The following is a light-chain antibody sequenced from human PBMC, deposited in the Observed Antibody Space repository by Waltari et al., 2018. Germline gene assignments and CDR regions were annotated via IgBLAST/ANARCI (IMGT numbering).Light chain of an antibody. CDR1: QNVSGY. Sequence: IVLTQSPATLSLSPGDRATLSCRASQNVSGYLAWFQQKPGQAPRLLIYHAANRDTGLPARFSGSGSGTDFTLTISSLEPEDFAIYYCQQRSSWPLTFGGGTKVEI. V-gene: IGKV3-11*01. J-gene: IGKJ4*01. CDR2: HAA. CDR3: QQRSSWPLT.